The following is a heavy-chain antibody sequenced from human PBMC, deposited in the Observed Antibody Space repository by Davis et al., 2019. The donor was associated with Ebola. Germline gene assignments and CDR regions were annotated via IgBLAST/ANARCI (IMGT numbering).Heavy chain of an antibody. J-gene: IGHJ4*02. V-gene: IGHV4-34*01. Sequence: MPSETLSLTCAVYGGSFSGYYWSWIRQPPGKGLEWIGEINHSGSTNYNPSLKSRVTISVDTSKNQFSLKLSSVTAADTAVYYCARAGPGGSYRFDYWGQGTLVTVSS. D-gene: IGHD1-26*01. CDR3: ARAGPGGSYRFDY. CDR1: GGSFSGYY. CDR2: INHSGST.